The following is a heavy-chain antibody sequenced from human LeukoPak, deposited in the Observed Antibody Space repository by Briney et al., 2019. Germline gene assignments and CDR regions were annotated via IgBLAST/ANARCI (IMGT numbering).Heavy chain of an antibody. CDR3: ARGPLHVALSSGSLKWLDP. CDR2: VVPIFGAP. D-gene: IGHD3-22*01. Sequence: GASVKVSCKASGGSFRSSTFAWVGQAPGRGVEWMGGVVPIFGAPNYALDFQGRATITTDELTSTVYLQLTSLISEDTAMYYCARGPLHVALSSGSLKWLDPWGQGSLVTVSS. J-gene: IGHJ5*02. V-gene: IGHV1-69*05. CDR1: GGSFRSST.